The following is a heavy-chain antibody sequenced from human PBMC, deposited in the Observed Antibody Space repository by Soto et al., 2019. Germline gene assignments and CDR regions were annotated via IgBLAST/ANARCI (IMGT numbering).Heavy chain of an antibody. CDR2: IYSGGST. Sequence: EVQLVESGGGFIQPGGSLRLSCVVSGLTVSRNYMTWVRQAPGKGLECVSVIYSGGSTYSADSVKGRFTISRDHSKNTVYLLMNSLRVEDTAVYYCARFSQGRPEGIDVWGQGTTVTVS. CDR1: GLTVSRNY. D-gene: IGHD6-25*01. V-gene: IGHV3-53*01. J-gene: IGHJ6*02. CDR3: ARFSQGRPEGIDV.